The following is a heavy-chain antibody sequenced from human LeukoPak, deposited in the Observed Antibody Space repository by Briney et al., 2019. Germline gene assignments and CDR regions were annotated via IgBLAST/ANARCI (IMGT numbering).Heavy chain of an antibody. CDR3: ARGRVGSPPDY. CDR2: ISYTGST. CDR1: GGSINSDY. J-gene: IGHJ4*02. V-gene: IGHV4-59*13. Sequence: SETLSLTCTVSGGSINSDYWSWIRQPPGKGLECIGYISYTGSTNYNPSLKSRVTISVDTSKNHVSLQLSSVTAVDTAVYYCARGRVGSPPDYWGQGTLVTVSS. D-gene: IGHD1-26*01.